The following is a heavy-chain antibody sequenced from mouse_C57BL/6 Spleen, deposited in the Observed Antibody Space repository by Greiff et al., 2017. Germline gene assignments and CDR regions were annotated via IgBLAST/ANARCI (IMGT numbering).Heavy chain of an antibody. CDR1: GYAFSSSW. Sequence: QVQLKESGPELVKPGASVKISCKASGYAFSSSWMNWVKQRPGKGLEWIGRIYPGDGDTNYNGKFKGKATLTADKSSSTAYMQLSSLTSEDSAVYCCARDYYGSSYGYFDYWGQGTTLTVSS. V-gene: IGHV1-82*01. CDR2: IYPGDGDT. J-gene: IGHJ2*01. CDR3: ARDYYGSSYGYFDY. D-gene: IGHD1-1*01.